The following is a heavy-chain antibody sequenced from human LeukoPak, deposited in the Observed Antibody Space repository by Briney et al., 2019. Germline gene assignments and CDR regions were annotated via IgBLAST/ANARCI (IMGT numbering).Heavy chain of an antibody. V-gene: IGHV3-23*01. CDR3: AKSGGSDYDRSGYEPK. CDR1: GFTFTNYA. CDR2: ISGNGGTT. D-gene: IGHD3-22*01. Sequence: GGSLRLSCAASGFTFTNYAMSWVRQAPGKGLEWVSTISGNGGTTYYIDSVKGRFTISRDNSRNTLYLQMNSLRAEDTAVYYCAKSGGSDYDRSGYEPKWGQGTLVTVSS. J-gene: IGHJ4*02.